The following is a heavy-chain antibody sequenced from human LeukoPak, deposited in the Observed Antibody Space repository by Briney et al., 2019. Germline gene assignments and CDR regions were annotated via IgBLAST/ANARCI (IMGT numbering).Heavy chain of an antibody. CDR1: GGTFSSYA. D-gene: IGHD3-16*02. V-gene: IGHV1-69*01. CDR3: AREDVANTYYDYVWGSYRRNAFDI. Sequence: GASVKVSCTASGGTFSSYAISWVRQAPGQGLEWMGGMIPIFGTANYAQKFQGRVTITADESTSTAYMELSSLRSDDTAVYYCAREDVANTYYDYVWGSYRRNAFDIWGQGTMVTVSS. J-gene: IGHJ3*02. CDR2: MIPIFGTA.